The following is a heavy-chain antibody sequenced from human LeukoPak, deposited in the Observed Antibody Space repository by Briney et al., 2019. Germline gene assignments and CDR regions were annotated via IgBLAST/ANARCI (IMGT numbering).Heavy chain of an antibody. Sequence: GGSLRLSCAASGFSFGDSAIQWVRQASGKGLEWLGRIKDQANRYATVYSASVKGRFTFSRDDSKNTAYLQMNSLRAEDTAVYYCAKAKLLWFGETSFDYWGQGTLVTVSS. V-gene: IGHV3-73*01. J-gene: IGHJ4*02. D-gene: IGHD3-10*01. CDR1: GFSFGDSA. CDR3: AKAKLLWFGETSFDY. CDR2: IKDQANRYAT.